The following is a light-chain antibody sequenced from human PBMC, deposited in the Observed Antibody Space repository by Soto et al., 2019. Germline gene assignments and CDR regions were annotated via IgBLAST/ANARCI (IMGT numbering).Light chain of an antibody. Sequence: DFRLTSPPSSLSAPVGARVTITCRAGQTLGSYLNWYQQKPGKAPKLLIYAASSLQSGVPSRFSGSGSGTDFTLTISSLQPEDFATYYCQQSYSTPYTFGQGTKLEIK. CDR2: AAS. CDR1: QTLGSY. CDR3: QQSYSTPYT. J-gene: IGKJ2*01. V-gene: IGKV1-39*01.